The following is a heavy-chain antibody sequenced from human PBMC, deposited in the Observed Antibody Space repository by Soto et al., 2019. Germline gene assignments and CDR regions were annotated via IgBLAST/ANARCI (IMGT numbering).Heavy chain of an antibody. J-gene: IGHJ4*02. Sequence: PVGSLRLSCAASGFTFSSYGMHWVRQAPGKGLEWVAVISYDGSNKYYADSVKGRFTISRDNSKNTLYLQMNSLRAEDTAVYYCAKGYSSSWYEGRSYYFDYWGQGTPVTVSS. CDR2: ISYDGSNK. V-gene: IGHV3-30*18. D-gene: IGHD6-13*01. CDR1: GFTFSSYG. CDR3: AKGYSSSWYEGRSYYFDY.